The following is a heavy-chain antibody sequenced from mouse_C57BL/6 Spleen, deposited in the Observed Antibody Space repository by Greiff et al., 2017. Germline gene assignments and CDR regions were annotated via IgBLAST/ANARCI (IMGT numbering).Heavy chain of an antibody. J-gene: IGHJ1*03. Sequence: EVKLMESGPGLVKPSQSLSLTCTVTGYSITSGYDWHWIRHFPGNILEWRGYISYSGSTNYHPSLKSRISITHDTSKNHLFLKLNSVTTEDTATYYCARDAESFDVWGTGTTVTVSS. CDR3: ARDAESFDV. CDR2: ISYSGST. CDR1: GYSITSGYD. V-gene: IGHV3-1*01.